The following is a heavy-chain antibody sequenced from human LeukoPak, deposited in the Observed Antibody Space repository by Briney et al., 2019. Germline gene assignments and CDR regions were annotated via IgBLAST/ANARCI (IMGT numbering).Heavy chain of an antibody. J-gene: IGHJ4*02. CDR1: GFTFSSYG. V-gene: IGHV3-23*01. CDR2: ISGSGGST. Sequence: GGTLRLSCAASGFTFSSYGMSWVRQAPGKGLEWVSAISGSGGSTNYADSVKGRFTISRDNSKNTLYLQMNSLRAEDTAVYYCAKLAGVYCSTTSCFNFWGQGTLVTVSS. D-gene: IGHD2-2*01. CDR3: AKLAGVYCSTTSCFNF.